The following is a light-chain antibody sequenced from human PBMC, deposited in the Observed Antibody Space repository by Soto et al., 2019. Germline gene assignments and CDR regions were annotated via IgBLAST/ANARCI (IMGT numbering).Light chain of an antibody. V-gene: IGLV1-40*01. J-gene: IGLJ3*02. CDR3: QYYCTSRRVVV. Sequence: QSVLAQPPSVSGAPGQRVTIPCTGSGSNIGSGYDVLWYQQLPGAVPNLLNYGNNNRPSGVPDRISASKSDTTASLAITGLQSEAEAGDACQYYCTSRRVVVVGGGTKSTVL. CDR2: GNN. CDR1: GSNIGSGYD.